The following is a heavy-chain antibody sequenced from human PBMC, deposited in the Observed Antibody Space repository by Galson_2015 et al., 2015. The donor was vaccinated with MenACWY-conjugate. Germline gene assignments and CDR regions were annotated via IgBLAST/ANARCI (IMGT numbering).Heavy chain of an antibody. CDR2: INHSGST. CDR3: ARGYSSSPNKSFDY. Sequence: LTCAVYGGSFSGYYWSWIRQPPGKGLEWIGEINHSGSTNYNPSLKSRVTISVDTSKNQFSLKLSSVTAADTAAYYCARGYSSSPNKSFDYWGQGTLVTVSS. V-gene: IGHV4-34*01. J-gene: IGHJ4*02. D-gene: IGHD6-13*01. CDR1: GGSFSGYY.